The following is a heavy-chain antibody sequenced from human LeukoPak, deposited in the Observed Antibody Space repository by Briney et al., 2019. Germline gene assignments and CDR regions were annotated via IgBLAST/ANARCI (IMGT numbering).Heavy chain of an antibody. CDR3: ASLTIFGAVTDNWFDP. J-gene: IGHJ5*02. D-gene: IGHD3-3*01. CDR2: INHSGST. V-gene: IGHV4-34*01. CDR1: GGSFSGYY. Sequence: SETLSLTCAVYGGSFSGYYWSWIRQPPGKGLEWIGEINHSGSTNYNPSLKSRVTISVDTSKILFSLKLSSVTAADTAVYYCASLTIFGAVTDNWFDPWGQGTLVTVSS.